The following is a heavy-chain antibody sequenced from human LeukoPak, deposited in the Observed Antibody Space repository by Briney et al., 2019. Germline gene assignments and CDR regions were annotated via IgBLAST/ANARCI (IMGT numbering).Heavy chain of an antibody. CDR1: GGSLSGYY. J-gene: IGHJ4*02. V-gene: IGHV4-34*01. CDR3: SRGTDLYKGGNY. D-gene: IGHD3-16*01. CDR2: IHPHGTT. Sequence: SETLSLTCGVYGGSLSGYYLNWIRQSPGKGLEWIGEIHPHGTTFYSPSLKSRVTMSLDTSKNQFSLNLLSVTAADTAVYFCSRGTDLYKGGNYWGQGTLVTVSS.